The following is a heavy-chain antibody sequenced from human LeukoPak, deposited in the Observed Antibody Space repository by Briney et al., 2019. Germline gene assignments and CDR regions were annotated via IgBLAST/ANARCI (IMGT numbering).Heavy chain of an antibody. J-gene: IGHJ4*02. CDR3: ARAEARITMVRGGRYFDY. D-gene: IGHD3-10*01. CDR2: INTNTGNP. Sequence: ASVKVSCKASGYTFTGYYMHWVRQAPGQGLEWMGWINTNTGNPTYAQGFTGRFVFSLDTSVSTAYLQISSLKAEDTAVYYCARAEARITMVRGGRYFDYWGQGTLITVSS. V-gene: IGHV7-4-1*02. CDR1: GYTFTGYY.